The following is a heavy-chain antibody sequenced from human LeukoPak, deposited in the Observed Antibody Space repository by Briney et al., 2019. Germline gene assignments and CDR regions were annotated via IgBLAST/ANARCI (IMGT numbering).Heavy chain of an antibody. D-gene: IGHD3-10*01. CDR1: GFTFSSYW. V-gene: IGHV3-7*01. CDR3: ARKGNAFDF. CDR2: IKLDVSET. J-gene: IGHJ3*01. Sequence: GGSLRLSCTASGFTFSSYWMTWVRQAPGKGLEWVANIKLDVSETYYVDSVRGRFTISRDNTKNSLYLQMDSLRAEDTAVYYCARKGNAFDFWGQGTMVTVSS.